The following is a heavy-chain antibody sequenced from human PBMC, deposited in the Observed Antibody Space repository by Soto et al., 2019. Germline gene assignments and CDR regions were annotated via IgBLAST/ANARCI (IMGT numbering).Heavy chain of an antibody. Sequence: SETLSLTCAVYGGSFSGYYWSWIRQPPGKGLEWIGEINHSGSTNYNPSLKSRVTISVDTSKNQFSLKLSSVTAADTAVYYCARGHLADSYYFDYWGQGTLVTVSS. CDR2: INHSGST. CDR3: ARGHLADSYYFDY. J-gene: IGHJ4*02. D-gene: IGHD6-13*01. CDR1: GGSFSGYY. V-gene: IGHV4-34*01.